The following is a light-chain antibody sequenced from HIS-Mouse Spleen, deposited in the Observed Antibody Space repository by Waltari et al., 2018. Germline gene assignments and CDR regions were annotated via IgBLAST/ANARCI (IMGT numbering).Light chain of an antibody. J-gene: IGLJ2*01. V-gene: IGLV2-14*01. CDR3: SSYTSSSPYVV. CDR1: SSDVGGYNY. CDR2: EVP. Sequence: QSALTQPASVSGSPGQSITISCTGTSSDVGGYNYVSWYQQHPGKAPKLMIYEVPNRTARGSNLCAGAKSGNTASLTISGLQAEDEADYYCSSYTSSSPYVVFGGGTKLTVL.